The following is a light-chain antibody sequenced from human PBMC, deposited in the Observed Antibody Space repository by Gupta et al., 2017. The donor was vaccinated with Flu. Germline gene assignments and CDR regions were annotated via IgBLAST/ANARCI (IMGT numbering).Light chain of an antibody. CDR2: WAS. J-gene: IGKJ5*01. V-gene: IGKV4-1*01. CDR3: QQYYDTPIT. Sequence: DLAMTQSPDSLAVSLGERATINCKSSQSVLYSSNNENYLAWYQQRPGQPLKLLISWASTRESGVPDRFSGSGSGADFTLTIRGLQAEDVAVYFCQQYYDTPITFGQGTRLEIK. CDR1: QSVLYSSNNENY.